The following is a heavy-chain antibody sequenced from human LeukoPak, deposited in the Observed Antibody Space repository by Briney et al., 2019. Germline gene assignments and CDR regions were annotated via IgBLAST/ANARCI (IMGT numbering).Heavy chain of an antibody. CDR2: ISNDGSNQ. J-gene: IGHJ6*02. CDR1: GFPFSRFC. CDR3: ARDSYYYDSSGYYGRGHYYNGVDV. Sequence: GRSLRLSCAASGFPFSRFCMHWVRQAPGEGLEWVAVISNDGSNQYYADSVKGRFTISRDNSKTTLYLQMNSLRVEDTAVYYCARDSYYYDSSGYYGRGHYYNGVDVWGQGTTVTVSS. V-gene: IGHV3-30*04. D-gene: IGHD3-22*01.